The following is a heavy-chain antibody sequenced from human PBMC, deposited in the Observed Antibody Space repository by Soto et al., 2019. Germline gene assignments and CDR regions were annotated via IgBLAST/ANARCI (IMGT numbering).Heavy chain of an antibody. D-gene: IGHD3-10*01. CDR3: ASGELSSYYYYGMDV. Sequence: SETLSLTCTVSGGSISSYYWSWLRQPPGKGLEWIGYIYYSGSTNYNPSLKSRVTISVDTSKNQFSLKLSSVTAADTAVYYCASGELSSYYYYGMDVWGQGTTVTVSS. CDR2: IYYSGST. CDR1: GGSISSYY. J-gene: IGHJ6*02. V-gene: IGHV4-59*08.